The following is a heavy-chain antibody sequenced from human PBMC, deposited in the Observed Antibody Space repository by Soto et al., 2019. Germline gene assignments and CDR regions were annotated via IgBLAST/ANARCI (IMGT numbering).Heavy chain of an antibody. CDR1: GGTFSSYA. D-gene: IGHD6-19*01. CDR3: ARLALAVAGTDYGMDV. V-gene: IGHV1-69*01. J-gene: IGHJ6*02. CDR2: IIPIFGTA. Sequence: QVQLVQSGAEVKKPGSSVKVSCKASGGTFSSYAISWVRQAPGQGLEWMGGIIPIFGTANYAQKFQGRVTITADEATSTAYMELSSLRSEDTAVYYCARLALAVAGTDYGMDVWGQGTTVTVSS.